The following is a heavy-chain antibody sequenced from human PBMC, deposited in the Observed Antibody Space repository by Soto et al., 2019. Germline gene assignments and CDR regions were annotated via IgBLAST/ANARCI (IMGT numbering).Heavy chain of an antibody. J-gene: IGHJ4*02. D-gene: IGHD1-26*01. V-gene: IGHV3-23*01. CDR2: IIGRGDDA. CDR1: GFTFINYA. CDR3: AKGGPDDY. Sequence: GGSLRLSCAVSGFTFINYAMSWVRQAPGKGLEWVSAIIGRGDDAYYADSVKGRFTISRDQSKNTLYLQMNNPRAEDTAVYYCAKGGPDDYWGQGALVTVSS.